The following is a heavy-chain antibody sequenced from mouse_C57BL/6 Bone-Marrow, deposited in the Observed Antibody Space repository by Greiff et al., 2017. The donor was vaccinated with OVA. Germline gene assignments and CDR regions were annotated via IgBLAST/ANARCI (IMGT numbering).Heavy chain of an antibody. D-gene: IGHD2-4*01. J-gene: IGHJ2*01. V-gene: IGHV14-4*01. Sequence: DVKLVESGAELVRPGASVKLSCTASGFNIKDDYMHWVKQRPEQGLEWIGWIDPENGDTEYASKFQGKATITADTSSNTAYLQLSSLTSEDTAVYYCTTGDYDYFDYWGQGTTLTVSS. CDR1: GFNIKDDY. CDR3: TTGDYDYFDY. CDR2: IDPENGDT.